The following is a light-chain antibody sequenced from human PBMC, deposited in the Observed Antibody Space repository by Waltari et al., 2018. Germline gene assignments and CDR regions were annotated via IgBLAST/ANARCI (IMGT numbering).Light chain of an antibody. CDR3: SAWDNSLNIWM. CDR1: SDNVGNQG. CDR2: RSV. J-gene: IGLJ3*02. Sequence: QAGLTQPPSVSTDLGQTVTLTCTGGSDNVGNQGAAWLQQRPGHPPKPLSHRSVKPPLGLSGRFSASRSGNIASLTITALQPDDEADYVCSAWDNSLNIWMFGGGTKLTVL. V-gene: IGLV10-54*04.